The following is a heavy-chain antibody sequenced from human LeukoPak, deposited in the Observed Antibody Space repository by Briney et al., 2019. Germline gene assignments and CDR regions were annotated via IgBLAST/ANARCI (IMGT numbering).Heavy chain of an antibody. CDR1: GFTFSSYA. D-gene: IGHD3-3*01. J-gene: IGHJ6*02. CDR3: AKDQLTTEYYYGMDA. Sequence: GGSLRLSCAASGFTFSSYAMSWVRQAPGKELEWVSAISGSGGSTYYADSVKGRFTISRDNSKNTLYLQMNSLRAEDTAVYYCAKDQLTTEYYYGMDAWGQGTTVTVSS. V-gene: IGHV3-23*01. CDR2: ISGSGGST.